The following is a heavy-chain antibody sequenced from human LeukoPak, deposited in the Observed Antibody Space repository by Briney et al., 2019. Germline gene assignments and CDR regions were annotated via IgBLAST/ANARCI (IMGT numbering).Heavy chain of an antibody. D-gene: IGHD2/OR15-2a*01. CDR3: ETSEDYWLDY. CDR2: TSGSGGRT. J-gene: IGHJ4*02. Sequence: GGSLRLSCAASLFTFSSYAMSWVRPAPGKGLEWVSATSGSGGRTYYADSVRGRVTLSQDNTKNTQYLQMNRMRAPDTSVYGCETSEDYWLDYWGQGTLVTVSS. V-gene: IGHV3-23*01. CDR1: LFTFSSYA.